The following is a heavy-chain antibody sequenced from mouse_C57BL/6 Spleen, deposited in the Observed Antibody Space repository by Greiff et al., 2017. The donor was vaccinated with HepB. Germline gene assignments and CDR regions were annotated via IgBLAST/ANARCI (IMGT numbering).Heavy chain of an antibody. Sequence: VQLQQSGPELVKPGASVKISCKASGYAFSSSWMNWVKQRPGKGLEWIGRIYPGDGDTNYNGKFKGKATLTADKSSSTAYMQLRSLTSEDSAVYYCARGYYGSRCEVYCFDYWGQGTTLTVSS. D-gene: IGHD1-1*01. J-gene: IGHJ2*01. V-gene: IGHV1-82*01. CDR2: IYPGDGDT. CDR3: ARGYYGSRCEVYCFDY. CDR1: GYAFSSSW.